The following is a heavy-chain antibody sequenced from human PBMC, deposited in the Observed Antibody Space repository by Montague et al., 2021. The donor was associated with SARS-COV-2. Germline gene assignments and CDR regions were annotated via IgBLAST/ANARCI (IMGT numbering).Heavy chain of an antibody. Sequence: SETLSLTCTVSGGSISNSIYYWDWIRQPPGKGLEWIGSIYYTENTYYNPSLKSRVTISIDTSKNQFSLKLCSVTAADTAVYYCARPGSGYSYGSGAFDYWGQGTLVTVPS. CDR3: ARPGSGYSYGSGAFDY. CDR2: IYYTENT. V-gene: IGHV4-39*01. D-gene: IGHD5-18*01. CDR1: GGSISNSIYY. J-gene: IGHJ4*02.